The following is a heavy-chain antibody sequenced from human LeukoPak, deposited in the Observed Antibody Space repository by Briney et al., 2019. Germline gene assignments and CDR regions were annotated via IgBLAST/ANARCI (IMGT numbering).Heavy chain of an antibody. Sequence: SETLSLTCTVSGGSLRSSSYYWGWIRQPPGKGLEWIGSIYYSGSTYYNASLKSRGTISVDTSKNQFSLKLNSVTAADTAVYFCARQVVAVAGTGYFDYWGQGTLVTVSS. V-gene: IGHV4-39*01. J-gene: IGHJ4*02. CDR1: GGSLRSSSYY. CDR2: IYYSGST. D-gene: IGHD6-19*01. CDR3: ARQVVAVAGTGYFDY.